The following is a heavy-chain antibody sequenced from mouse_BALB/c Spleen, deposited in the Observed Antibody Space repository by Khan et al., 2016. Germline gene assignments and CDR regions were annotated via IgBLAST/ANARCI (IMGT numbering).Heavy chain of an antibody. CDR3: ARAGYYGELDY. Sequence: EVKLLESGGGLVQPGGSLKLSCAASGFDFRRYWMSWVRQAPGKGLEWIGEINPDSRTINYSPSLKDKFTISRDNAKSTLYLQMSKVRSEDTALYYCARAGYYGELDYWGQGTLVSVSA. D-gene: IGHD1-1*01. CDR1: GFDFRRYW. J-gene: IGHJ3*01. CDR2: INPDSRTI. V-gene: IGHV4-1*02.